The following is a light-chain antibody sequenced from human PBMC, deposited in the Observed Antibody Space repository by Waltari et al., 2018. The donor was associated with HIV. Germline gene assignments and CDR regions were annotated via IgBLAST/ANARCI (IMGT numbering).Light chain of an antibody. CDR1: QSVDSD. J-gene: IGKJ2*01. CDR3: QQYNNWPYT. CDR2: GAS. Sequence: ERVMTQSPTTLSVSPGERATLSCRASQSVDSDLAWYQQKPVQPPRLLISGASTRATGIPARFSGSGSGIEFTLTINSLQSEDFAIYYCQQYNNWPYTFGQGTRLDIK. V-gene: IGKV3-15*01.